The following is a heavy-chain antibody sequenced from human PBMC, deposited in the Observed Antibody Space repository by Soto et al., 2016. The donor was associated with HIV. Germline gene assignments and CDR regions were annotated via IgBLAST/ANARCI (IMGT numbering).Heavy chain of an antibody. V-gene: IGHV3-9*03. CDR2: ISWNSGSI. CDR1: GFTFDDYA. J-gene: IGHJ4*02. Sequence: EVQLVESGGGLVQPSRSLRLSCAASGFTFDDYAMHWVRQAPGKGLEWVSGISWNSGSIGYADSVKGRFTISRDNAKNSLYLQMNSLRAEDMALYYCAKARGYYYDHYYFDYWGQGTLVTVSS. CDR3: AKARGYYYDHYYFDY. D-gene: IGHD3-22*01.